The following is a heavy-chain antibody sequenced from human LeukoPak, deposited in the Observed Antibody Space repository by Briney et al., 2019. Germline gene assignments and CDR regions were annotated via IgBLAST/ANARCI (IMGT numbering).Heavy chain of an antibody. V-gene: IGHV3-23*01. D-gene: IGHD3-10*01. Sequence: GGSLRLSCAASGFTFSSYGMSWVRQAPGKGLEWVSAISGSGGSTYYADSVKGRFTISRDNSKNTLYLQMNSLRAEGTAVYYCAKEKDTMVRGVISPLDYWGQGTLVTVSS. CDR3: AKEKDTMVRGVISPLDY. J-gene: IGHJ4*02. CDR2: ISGSGGST. CDR1: GFTFSSYG.